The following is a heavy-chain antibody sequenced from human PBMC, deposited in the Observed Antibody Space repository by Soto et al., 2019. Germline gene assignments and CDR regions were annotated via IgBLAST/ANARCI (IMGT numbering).Heavy chain of an antibody. CDR3: ARVTPGNNLYYFSGLDV. CDR2: ISYEGSNT. J-gene: IGHJ6*02. CDR1: GFTFDTYG. D-gene: IGHD1-1*01. Sequence: QVHLVESGGGVAQPGRSLRLSCVASGFTFDTYGIHWVRQAPGKGLQWVALISYEGSNTYYADSVRGRFTISRDNSKNTLYLQINALRPADTGVYSCARVTPGNNLYYFSGLDVWGRGTSVTVSS. V-gene: IGHV3-30-3*01.